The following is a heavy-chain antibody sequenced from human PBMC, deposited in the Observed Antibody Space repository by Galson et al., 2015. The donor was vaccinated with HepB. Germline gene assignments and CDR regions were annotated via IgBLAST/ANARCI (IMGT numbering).Heavy chain of an antibody. CDR1: GFSLNTRGMR. V-gene: IGHV2-70*04. CDR2: IDWDDEK. D-gene: IGHD3-16*01. J-gene: IGHJ4*02. CDR3: ARSKMGDYDN. Sequence: PALVKPTQTLTLTCTFSGFSLNTRGMRVNWIRQPPGKALEWLARIDWDDEKFYSTSLKTRLTISKDASKNQVVLTMTNMDPVDTATYYCARSKMGDYDNWGQGTLVTVSS.